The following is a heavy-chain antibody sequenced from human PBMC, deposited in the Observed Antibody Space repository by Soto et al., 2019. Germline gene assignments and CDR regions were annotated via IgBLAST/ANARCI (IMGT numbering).Heavy chain of an antibody. CDR2: ISSSSSYI. J-gene: IGHJ4*02. CDR3: VTYDYIWGRDRYRWAY. V-gene: IGHV3-21*03. D-gene: IGHD3-16*02. CDR1: GFTFSSYS. Sequence: PGGSLRLSCAASGFTFSSYSMNWVRQAPGKGLEWVSSISSSSSYIYYADSVKGRFTISRDNAKNTLNLQMNSLKTEDTAVYYCVTYDYIWGRDRYRWAYWGQGTQVTVSS.